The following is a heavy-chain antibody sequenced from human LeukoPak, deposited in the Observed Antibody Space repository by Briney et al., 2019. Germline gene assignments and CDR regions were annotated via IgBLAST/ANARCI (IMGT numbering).Heavy chain of an antibody. CDR1: GVSISSSSYY. J-gene: IGHJ4*02. CDR2: IYYSGST. CDR3: ARLDYSPYYFDY. Sequence: SETLSLTCAVSGVSISSSSYYWGWIRQPPGKGLEWIGSIYYSGSTYYNPSLKSRVTISVDTSKNQFSLKLSSVTAADTAVYYCARLDYSPYYFDYWGQGTLVTVSS. V-gene: IGHV4-39*01. D-gene: IGHD3/OR15-3a*01.